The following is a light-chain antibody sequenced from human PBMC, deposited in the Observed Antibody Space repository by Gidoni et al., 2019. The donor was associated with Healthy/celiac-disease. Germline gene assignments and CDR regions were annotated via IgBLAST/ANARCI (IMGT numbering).Light chain of an antibody. CDR3: QQYGSSPPKFT. V-gene: IGKV3-20*01. CDR2: GAS. Sequence: ELVLTQSPGTLSLSPGERATLSCRASQSVSSSYLAWYQQKPGQAPRLIIYGASSRATGIPDRFSGSGSGTDFTLTISRLDPEDFAVYYCQQYGSSPPKFTFGPGTKVDIK. CDR1: QSVSSSY. J-gene: IGKJ3*01.